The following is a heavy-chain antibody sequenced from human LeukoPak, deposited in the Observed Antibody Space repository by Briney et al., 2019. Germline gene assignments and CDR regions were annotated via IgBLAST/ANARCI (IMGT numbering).Heavy chain of an antibody. CDR3: SRGEVDRPDFDY. J-gene: IGHJ4*02. V-gene: IGHV1-2*02. Sequence: ASVKVSYKASGYTFTDYYIHWVRQAPGQGLEWMGWINPNSVTNYAQKFQGRVTMTRDTSISTAYMELSRLTSDDMAVYYCSRGEVDRPDFDYWGQGTLVTVSS. CDR2: INPNSVT. CDR1: GYTFTDYY. D-gene: IGHD1-26*01.